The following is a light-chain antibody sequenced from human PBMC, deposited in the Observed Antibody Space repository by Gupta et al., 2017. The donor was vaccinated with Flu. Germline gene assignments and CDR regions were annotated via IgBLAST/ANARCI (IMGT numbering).Light chain of an antibody. CDR2: DAS. CDR1: QSVRSY. J-gene: IGKJ4*01. V-gene: IGKV3-11*01. Sequence: EIVLTQSLATLSLSPGERATLSCRASQSVRSYLAWYQQKPGQAPRLLIYDASNRATGIPARFSGSVSGTDFTLTISSLEPEDFAVYYCQQRSNWLTFGGGTKVEIK. CDR3: QQRSNWLT.